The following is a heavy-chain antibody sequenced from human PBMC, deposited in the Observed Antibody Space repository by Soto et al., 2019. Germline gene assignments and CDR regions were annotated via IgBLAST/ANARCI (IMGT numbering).Heavy chain of an antibody. CDR3: ARDREVLRFLEWLPRDAFDI. J-gene: IGHJ3*02. D-gene: IGHD3-3*01. Sequence: PVVSLILSCGASGCTFSSYSMNWVRQAPGKGLEWVSSISSSSSYIYYADSVKGRFTISRDNAKNSLYLQMNSLRAEDTAVYYCARDREVLRFLEWLPRDAFDIWGQGTMVT. CDR2: ISSSSSYI. CDR1: GCTFSSYS. V-gene: IGHV3-21*01.